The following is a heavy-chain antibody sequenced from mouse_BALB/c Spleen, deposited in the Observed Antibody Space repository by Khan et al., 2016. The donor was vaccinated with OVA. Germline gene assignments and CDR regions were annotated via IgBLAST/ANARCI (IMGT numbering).Heavy chain of an antibody. D-gene: IGHD1-2*01. CDR2: IHCSGRT. CDR3: ARSRSITTATSCYFDY. V-gene: IGHV3-1*02. Sequence: EVQLQESGPDLVKPSQSLSLTCTVTGYSITSGYSWHWIRQFPGNKLEWMGYIHCSGRTNYNPSLKSRISITRDTSKNQFFLQLNSMTTEDAATVYCARSRSITTATSCYFDYWGQGTTLTVSS. J-gene: IGHJ2*01. CDR1: GYSITSGYS.